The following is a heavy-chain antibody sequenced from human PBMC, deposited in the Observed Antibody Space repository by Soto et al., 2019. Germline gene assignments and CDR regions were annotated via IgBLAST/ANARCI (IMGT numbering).Heavy chain of an antibody. CDR2: TSYDGTST. Sequence: QVQLVESGGGVVQPGGSLRLSCAASGFTFSSDAMHWVRQAPGKGLEWVAVTSYDGTSTYYADSVKGRFFISRDNFKNTLYLQMNSLRPEDTAVYYCARDTRYSSGYYASWGQGSLVTVSS. CDR1: GFTFSSDA. J-gene: IGHJ4*02. D-gene: IGHD6-19*01. CDR3: ARDTRYSSGYYAS. V-gene: IGHV3-30-3*01.